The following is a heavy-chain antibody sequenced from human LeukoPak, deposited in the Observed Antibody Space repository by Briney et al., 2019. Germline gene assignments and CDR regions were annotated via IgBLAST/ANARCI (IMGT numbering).Heavy chain of an antibody. V-gene: IGHV3-49*04. Sequence: PGGSLRLSCTGSGFTFSDHSMSWVRQAPGKGLEWVGFITSKPFGGTSEYAASVSGRFTISRDDSKSIAYLQMNSLKTEDTAVYYCVRHDGMVLPVWGQGTLVTVSS. CDR3: VRHDGMVLPV. CDR2: ITSKPFGGTS. D-gene: IGHD3-3*01. CDR1: GFTFSDHS. J-gene: IGHJ4*02.